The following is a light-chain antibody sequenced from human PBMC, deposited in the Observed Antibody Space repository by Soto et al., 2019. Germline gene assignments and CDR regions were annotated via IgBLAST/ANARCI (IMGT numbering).Light chain of an antibody. Sequence: IQMTQSPSSLSASVGDRVTITCRASQGVRDDVGWYQQKPGKAPKLLIYSASTLQSGVPSRFSGSGSGTDSTPTISALQLKDFATYYGHQESNYPLTFGGGTKVEI. CDR2: SAS. V-gene: IGKV1-6*01. CDR1: QGVRDD. J-gene: IGKJ4*01. CDR3: HQESNYPLT.